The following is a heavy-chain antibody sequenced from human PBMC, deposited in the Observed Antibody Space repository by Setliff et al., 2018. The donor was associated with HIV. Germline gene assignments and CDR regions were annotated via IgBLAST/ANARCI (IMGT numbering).Heavy chain of an antibody. J-gene: IGHJ4*02. D-gene: IGHD3-10*01. CDR2: INPDSDGT. CDR1: GYTFTGYS. V-gene: IGHV1-2*02. CDR3: ARGGDDSGPGTWTFDY. Sequence: ASVKVSCKTSGYTFTGYSLHWVRQAPGQGLEWMGWINPDSDGTNYAQKFQGRVTMTRDTSTYTAYMELTRLRSDDTAVYSCARGGDDSGPGTWTFDYWGQGALVTVSS.